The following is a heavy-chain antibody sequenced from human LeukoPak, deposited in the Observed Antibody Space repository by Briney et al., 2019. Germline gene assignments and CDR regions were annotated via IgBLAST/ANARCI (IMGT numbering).Heavy chain of an antibody. CDR1: GDSVTSGGYF. Sequence: SETLSLTYTVSGDSVTSGGYFWTWIRQHPGKGLEWIGYISNSGTTSYNPSLKGQVSISVDTSNNQFSLRLSSVTAADTAVYYCARDVVVTSSPDAFDIWGQGTMVTVSS. J-gene: IGHJ3*02. CDR3: ARDVVVTSSPDAFDI. V-gene: IGHV4-31*01. D-gene: IGHD2-21*02. CDR2: ISNSGTT.